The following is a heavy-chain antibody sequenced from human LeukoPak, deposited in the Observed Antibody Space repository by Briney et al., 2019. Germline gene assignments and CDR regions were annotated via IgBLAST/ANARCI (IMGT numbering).Heavy chain of an antibody. V-gene: IGHV3-30*02. CDR2: IRYDGSNK. J-gene: IGHJ4*02. D-gene: IGHD3-16*01. Sequence: GGSLRLSCAASGFTFSSYGMHWVRQAPGKGLEWVAFIRYDGSNKYYADSVKGRFTISRDNAKNSLYLQMNSLRTEDTAVYYCARDGPAWDWGQGTLVTVSS. CDR1: GFTFSSYG. CDR3: ARDGPAWD.